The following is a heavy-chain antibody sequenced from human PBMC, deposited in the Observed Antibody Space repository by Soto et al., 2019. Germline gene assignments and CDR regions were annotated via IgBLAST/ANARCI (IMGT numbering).Heavy chain of an antibody. CDR1: GYTFTGYY. CDR3: ARGQQLVYGMDV. V-gene: IGHV1-2*04. Sequence: ASVEVSCKASGYTFTGYYMHWVRQAPGQGLEWMGWINPNSGGTNYAQKFQGWVTMTRDTSISTAYMELSRLRSDDTAVYYCARGQQLVYGMDVWGQGTTVTVSS. D-gene: IGHD6-13*01. J-gene: IGHJ6*02. CDR2: INPNSGGT.